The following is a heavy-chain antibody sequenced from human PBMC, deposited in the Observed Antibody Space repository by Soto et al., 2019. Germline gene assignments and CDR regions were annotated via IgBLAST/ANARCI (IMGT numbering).Heavy chain of an antibody. D-gene: IGHD2-15*01. V-gene: IGHV4-39*01. CDR3: ARLHGGSYLYYYMDV. CDR1: GGSISSSSYY. Sequence: SETLSLTCTVSGGSISSSSYYWGWIRQPPGKGLEWIGSIYYSGSTYYNPSLKSRVTISVDTSKNQFSLKLSSVTAADTAVYYCARLHGGSYLYYYMDVCGKGTTVTVSS. CDR2: IYYSGST. J-gene: IGHJ6*03.